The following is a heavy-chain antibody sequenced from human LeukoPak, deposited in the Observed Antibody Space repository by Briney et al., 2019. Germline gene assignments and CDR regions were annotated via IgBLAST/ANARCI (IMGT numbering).Heavy chain of an antibody. CDR3: TQHSGASGGYRFFY. J-gene: IGHJ4*02. CDR1: GFTFSDYA. D-gene: IGHD3-10*01. CDR2: ISYDGSNK. V-gene: IGHV3-30*04. Sequence: GGSLRLSCAASGFTFSDYAMHWVRQAPGKGLEWVTVISYDGSNKYYADSVKGRFTISRDNSKKTVYLQMDSLRAEDTAVYYCTQHSGASGGYRFFYWGQGTLVTVSS.